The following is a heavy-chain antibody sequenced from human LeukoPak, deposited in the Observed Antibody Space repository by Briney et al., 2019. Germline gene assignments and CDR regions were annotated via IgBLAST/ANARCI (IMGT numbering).Heavy chain of an antibody. CDR2: IYYSGNT. V-gene: IGHV4-39*01. CDR1: GDSISGSSYY. CDR3: ARLTRGWLQLI. J-gene: IGHJ4*02. Sequence: PSQTLSLTCTVSGDSISGSSYYWGWIRQPPGKGLEWIATIYYSGNTFYNPSLTSRVTISVDTSENQFSLKLSSVTAADTAVYYCARLTRGWLQLIWGQGTLVTVSS. D-gene: IGHD5-24*01.